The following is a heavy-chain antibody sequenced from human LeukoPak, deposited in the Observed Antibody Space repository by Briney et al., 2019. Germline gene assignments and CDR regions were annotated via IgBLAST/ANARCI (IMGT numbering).Heavy chain of an antibody. CDR2: INHSGST. CDR3: ARRGYSYGYLWGGFDY. Sequence: PSETPSLTCAVYGGSFSGYYWSWIRQPPGKGLEWIGEINHSGSTNYNPSLKSRVTISVDTSKNQFSLKLSSVTAADTAVYYCARRGYSYGYLWGGFDYWGQGTLVTVSS. V-gene: IGHV4-34*01. J-gene: IGHJ4*02. D-gene: IGHD5-18*01. CDR1: GGSFSGYY.